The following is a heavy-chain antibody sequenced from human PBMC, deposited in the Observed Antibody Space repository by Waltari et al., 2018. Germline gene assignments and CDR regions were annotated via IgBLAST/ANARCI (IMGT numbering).Heavy chain of an antibody. CDR1: GFTFSSYG. Sequence: QVQLVESGGGVVQPGRSLRLSCAASGFTFSSYGMHWVRQAPGTGLEWGAVISYDGSNKYYADSVKGRFTISRDNSKNTLYLQMNSLRAEDTAVYYCAKERYYGSGSYYKKDYYFDYWGQGTLVTVSS. CDR2: ISYDGSNK. J-gene: IGHJ4*02. CDR3: AKERYYGSGSYYKKDYYFDY. D-gene: IGHD3-10*01. V-gene: IGHV3-30*18.